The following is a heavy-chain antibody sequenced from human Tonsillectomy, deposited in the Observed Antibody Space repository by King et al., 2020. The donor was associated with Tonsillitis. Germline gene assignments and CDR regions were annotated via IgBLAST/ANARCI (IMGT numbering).Heavy chain of an antibody. CDR2: IGSSGRAI. CDR3: ARDSGYTIFDY. D-gene: IGHD5-12*01. CDR1: GFTFSSYE. Sequence: VQLVESGGGLVQPGGSLRLSCAASGFTFSSYEMNWVRQAPGKGLEWVSYIGSSGRAIYYADSVKGRFTISRENATNSLYLQMNSLRAEDTAVYYCARDSGYTIFDYWGQGTLVTVSS. V-gene: IGHV3-48*03. J-gene: IGHJ4*02.